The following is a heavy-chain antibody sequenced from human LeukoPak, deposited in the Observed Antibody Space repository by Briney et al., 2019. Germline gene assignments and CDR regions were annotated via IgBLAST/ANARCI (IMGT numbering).Heavy chain of an antibody. J-gene: IGHJ4*02. V-gene: IGHV5-51*01. CDR2: IYPGDSDT. CDR3: ARLLGPYCSSTSCYEYFDY. Sequence: GESLKISCKGSRYSFTSYWIGWVRQMPGKGLDWMGIIYPGDSDTRYSPSFQGQVTISADKSISTAYLQWSSLKASDTAMYYCARLLGPYCSSTSCYEYFDYWGQGTLVTVSS. D-gene: IGHD2-2*01. CDR1: RYSFTSYW.